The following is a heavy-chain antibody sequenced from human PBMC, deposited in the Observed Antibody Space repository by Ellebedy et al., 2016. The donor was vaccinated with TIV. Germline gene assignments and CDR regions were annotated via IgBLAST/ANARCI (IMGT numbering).Heavy chain of an antibody. CDR3: AKEYQYGSSGYFSCFDY. CDR2: IRGSGDYT. J-gene: IGHJ4*02. D-gene: IGHD3-22*01. CDR1: GFTFSKYA. V-gene: IGHV3-23*01. Sequence: GESLKISCAASGFTFSKYAMSWVRQAPGKGLEWVSAIRGSGDYTYYADSVKGRFTLSRDNSTNTVHLQMHSLRAEDTAVYFCAKEYQYGSSGYFSCFDYWGQGTLVTVSS.